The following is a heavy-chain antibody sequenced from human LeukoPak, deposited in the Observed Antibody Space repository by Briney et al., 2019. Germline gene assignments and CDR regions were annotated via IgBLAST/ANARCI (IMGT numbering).Heavy chain of an antibody. CDR2: ISSSSSYI. Sequence: PGGSLRLSCAASGFTFSSYSMNWVRQAPGKGLEWVSYISSSSSYIYYADSVKGRFTISRDNAKNSLYLQMNSLRAEDTAVYYCARKWELLDAFDIWGQGTMVTVSS. D-gene: IGHD1-26*01. CDR1: GFTFSSYS. J-gene: IGHJ3*02. CDR3: ARKWELLDAFDI. V-gene: IGHV3-21*05.